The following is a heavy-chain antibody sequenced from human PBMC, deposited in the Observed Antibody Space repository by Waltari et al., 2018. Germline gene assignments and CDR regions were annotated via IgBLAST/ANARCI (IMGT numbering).Heavy chain of an antibody. J-gene: IGHJ4*02. CDR2: IKHDGTES. V-gene: IGHV3-7*01. CDR1: GFNFNNYW. CDR3: SVSLNS. Sequence: EVQLVESGGGLVQPGGSLRLSSAASGFNFNNYWMDWVRQAPGKGLEWVANIKHDGTESHYVGSVKGRFTVSRDNAHNLLYLQMDSLRVEDTAVYYCSVSLNSWGQGTLVTVSS.